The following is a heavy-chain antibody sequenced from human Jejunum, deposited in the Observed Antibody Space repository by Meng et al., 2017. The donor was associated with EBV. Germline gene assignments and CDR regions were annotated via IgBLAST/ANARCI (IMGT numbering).Heavy chain of an antibody. Sequence: VPLVESGGGLVQPGGSLRISCAASKFTFSNYVMSWVRQDPGKGLEGVSTITETSGETFYADSVKGRFTISRDDSKSTLYLQMNSLRADDTAVYYCARKATTTRIPGNYFDYWGQGTLVTVSS. CDR3: ARKATTTRIPGNYFDY. J-gene: IGHJ4*02. CDR2: ITETSGET. CDR1: KFTFSNYV. D-gene: IGHD6-13*01. V-gene: IGHV3-23*04.